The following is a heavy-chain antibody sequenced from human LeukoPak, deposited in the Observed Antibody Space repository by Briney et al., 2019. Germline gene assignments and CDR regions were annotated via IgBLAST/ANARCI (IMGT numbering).Heavy chain of an antibody. V-gene: IGHV1-18*01. CDR3: AREFYCGGDCSTSFDY. Sequence: ASVKVSCKXSGYTFTSYGISWVRQTPGQGLEWMGWISAYNGNTNYAQKLQGRVTMTTDTSTSTAYMELRSLRSDDTAVYYCAREFYCGGDCSTSFDYWGQGTLVTVSS. CDR2: ISAYNGNT. D-gene: IGHD2-21*02. J-gene: IGHJ4*02. CDR1: GYTFTSYG.